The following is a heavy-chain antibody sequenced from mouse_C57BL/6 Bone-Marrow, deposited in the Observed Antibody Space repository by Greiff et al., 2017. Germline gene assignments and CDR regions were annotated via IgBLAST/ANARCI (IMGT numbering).Heavy chain of an antibody. V-gene: IGHV1-7*01. J-gene: IGHJ2*01. D-gene: IGHD1-1*01. CDR2: INPSSGYT. CDR1: GYTFTSYW. Sequence: QVQLQQSGADLAKPGASVKLSCKASGYTFTSYWMHWVKQRPGQGLEWIGYINPSSGYTKYNQKFKDKATLTADKSSSTAYMQLSSLTYEDSAVYYCAKNYYGSSYYYWGQGTTLTVSS. CDR3: AKNYYGSSYYY.